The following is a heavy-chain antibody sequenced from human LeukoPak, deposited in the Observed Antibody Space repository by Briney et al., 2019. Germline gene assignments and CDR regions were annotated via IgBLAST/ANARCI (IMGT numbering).Heavy chain of an antibody. Sequence: GESLKISCKGSGNSFSNYWIAWVRQVPGRGLECMGLISPGDSNTIYSPSFQGQVTLSADKSINTAYLQWSRLKASDTAMYYCARLRYDIWGQGTMVTVSS. V-gene: IGHV5-51*01. D-gene: IGHD3-10*01. CDR1: GNSFSNYW. CDR2: ISPGDSNT. CDR3: ARLRYDI. J-gene: IGHJ3*02.